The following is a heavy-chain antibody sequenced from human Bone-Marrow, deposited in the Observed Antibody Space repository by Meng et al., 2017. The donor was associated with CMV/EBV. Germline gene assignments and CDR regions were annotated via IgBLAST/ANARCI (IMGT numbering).Heavy chain of an antibody. CDR1: GYTFSNYY. V-gene: IGHV1-18*04. CDR2: ISAYNGNT. J-gene: IGHJ4*02. CDR3: ARTSLGGAADY. Sequence: QVQLLQSGAEVKKPGASVKVPCKASGYTFSNYYLHWVRQAPGQGLEWMGWISAYNGNTNYAQKLQGRVTMTTDTSTSTAYMELRSLRSDDTAVYYCARTSLGGAADYWGQGTLVTVSS. D-gene: IGHD6-25*01.